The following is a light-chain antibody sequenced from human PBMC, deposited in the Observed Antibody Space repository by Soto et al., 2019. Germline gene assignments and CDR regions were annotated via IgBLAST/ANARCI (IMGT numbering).Light chain of an antibody. J-gene: IGKJ5*01. CDR3: QQHSNWPSIT. CDR1: QSVGIN. CDR2: GAS. Sequence: MPQSASLLSVSACERATLSWRASQSVGINVAWYQQKPGQAPPLLIYGASTRATGIPARFSGSGSGTDFTLTINSLEPEDFAVYYCQQHSNWPSITFGQGTRLEIK. V-gene: IGKV3-15*01.